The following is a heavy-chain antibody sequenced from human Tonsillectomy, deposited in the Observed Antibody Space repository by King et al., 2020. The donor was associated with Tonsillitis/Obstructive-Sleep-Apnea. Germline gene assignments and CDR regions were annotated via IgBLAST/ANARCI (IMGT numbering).Heavy chain of an antibody. J-gene: IGHJ4*02. D-gene: IGHD1-1*01. CDR3: TPEGTGFGS. Sequence: VQLVESGGGLVQPGGSLTLSCAASGFTFSGSTMHWVRQASGNGLEWVGRIRSTAYTYATAYAASVKGRFTISRDDSKNTAYLQMNSLKTEDTAVYYCTPEGTGFGSWGQGTLVTVSS. V-gene: IGHV3-73*01. CDR2: IRSTAYTYAT. CDR1: GFTFSGST.